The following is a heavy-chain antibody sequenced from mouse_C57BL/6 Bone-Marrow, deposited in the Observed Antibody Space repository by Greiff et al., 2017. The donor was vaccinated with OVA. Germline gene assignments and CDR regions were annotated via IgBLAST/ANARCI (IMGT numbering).Heavy chain of an antibody. V-gene: IGHV1-81*01. CDR1: GYTFTSYG. Sequence: VQLVESGAELARPGASVKLSCKASGYTFTSYGISWVKQRTGQGLEWIGEIYPRSGNTYYNEKFKGKATLTADKSSSTAYMELRSLTSEDSAVYFCAREGGGSRLAYWGQGTLVTVSA. CDR2: IYPRSGNT. D-gene: IGHD1-1*01. J-gene: IGHJ3*01. CDR3: AREGGGSRLAY.